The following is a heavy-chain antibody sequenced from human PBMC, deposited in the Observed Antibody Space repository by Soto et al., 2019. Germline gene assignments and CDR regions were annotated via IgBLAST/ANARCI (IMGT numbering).Heavy chain of an antibody. CDR2: IIPIFGTA. D-gene: IGHD2-15*01. CDR3: ARAGYCSGGSCYSPFDY. J-gene: IGHJ4*02. Sequence: SVKVACTASGGTLSIYAVGVVRQDPGQGLEWMGGIIPIFGTANYAQKFQGRVTITADESTSTAYMELSSLRSEDTAVYYCARAGYCSGGSCYSPFDYWGQGTLVTVSS. V-gene: IGHV1-69*13. CDR1: GGTLSIYA.